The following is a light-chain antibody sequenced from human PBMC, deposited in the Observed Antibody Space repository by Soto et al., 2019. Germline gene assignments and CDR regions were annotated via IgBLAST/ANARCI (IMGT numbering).Light chain of an antibody. CDR2: DAS. J-gene: IGKJ1*01. Sequence: IQRTQAPSTLSASLGDRVTITCRASQSISIWLAWYQQKPGKAPKLLIYDASSLESGVPSRFSGSGSGTEFTLTISSLQPDDFATYYCQQYNSYSPQTFGQGTKVDIK. CDR3: QQYNSYSPQT. V-gene: IGKV1-5*01. CDR1: QSISIW.